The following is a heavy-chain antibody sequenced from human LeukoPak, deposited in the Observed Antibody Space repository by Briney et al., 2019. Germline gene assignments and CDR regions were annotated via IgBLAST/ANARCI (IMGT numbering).Heavy chain of an antibody. CDR3: ARGDYYDSSGYYVYYFDY. J-gene: IGHJ4*02. Sequence: SETLFLTCTVSGGSISSGGYYWSWIRQHPGKGLEWIGYIYYSGSTYYNPSLKSRVTISVDTSKNQFSLKLSSVTAADTAVYYCARGDYYDSSGYYVYYFDYWGQGTLVTVS. V-gene: IGHV4-31*03. CDR1: GGSISSGGYY. CDR2: IYYSGST. D-gene: IGHD3-22*01.